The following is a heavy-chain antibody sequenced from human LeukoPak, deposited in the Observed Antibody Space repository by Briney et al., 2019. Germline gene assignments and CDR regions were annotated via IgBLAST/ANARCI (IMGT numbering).Heavy chain of an antibody. CDR3: ARGLRNRSSGTRFDVFDI. CDR1: NGPINTYQ. D-gene: IGHD6-6*01. J-gene: IGHJ3*02. Sequence: SETLSLTCTVSNGPINTYQWSWIRQPPGKGLEWIGNIHYSGSTNYRPSLKSRVTISVDTSKNQVSLRLRSVTAADTAVYYCARGLRNRSSGTRFDVFDIWGQGTMVTVSS. CDR2: IHYSGST. V-gene: IGHV4-59*01.